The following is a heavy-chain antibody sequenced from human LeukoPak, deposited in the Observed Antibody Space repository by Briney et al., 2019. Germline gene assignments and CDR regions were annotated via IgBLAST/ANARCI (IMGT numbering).Heavy chain of an antibody. D-gene: IGHD4-17*01. CDR2: IKQDGRER. V-gene: IGHV3-7*01. CDR1: GFTLSSFW. J-gene: IGHJ4*02. Sequence: GGSLRLSCAASGFTLSSFWMSWVRQTPGKGLEWVANIKQDGRERYYVDSVKGRFTISRDNSKNTLYLQMNSLRAEDTAVYYCAKDHTYGDYFDYWGQGTLVTVSS. CDR3: AKDHTYGDYFDY.